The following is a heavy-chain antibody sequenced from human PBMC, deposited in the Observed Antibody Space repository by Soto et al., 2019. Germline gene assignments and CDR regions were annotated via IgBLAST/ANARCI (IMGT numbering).Heavy chain of an antibody. Sequence: EVQLLESGGGLVQPGGSLRLSCAASGFTFSSYAMSWVRQAPGKGLEWVSAISGSGGSTYYADSVKGRFTISRDNSKNTPYLQMNSLRAEDTAVYYCAEFPVVTYRDYYYGMDVWGQGTTVTVSS. V-gene: IGHV3-23*01. CDR2: ISGSGGST. CDR1: GFTFSSYA. D-gene: IGHD3-22*01. J-gene: IGHJ6*02. CDR3: AEFPVVTYRDYYYGMDV.